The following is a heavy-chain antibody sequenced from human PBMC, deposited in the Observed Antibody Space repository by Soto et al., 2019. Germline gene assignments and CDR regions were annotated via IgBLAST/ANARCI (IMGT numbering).Heavy chain of an antibody. CDR3: AKDLGLGSGSYLDYYYGMDV. V-gene: IGHV3-43*01. Sequence: GGSLRLSCAASGFTFDDYTMHWVRQAPGKGLEWVSLISWDGGSTYYADSVKGRFTISRDNSKNSLYLQMNSLRTEDTALYYCAKDLGLGSGSYLDYYYGMDVWGQGTTVTVSS. CDR1: GFTFDDYT. CDR2: ISWDGGST. D-gene: IGHD1-26*01. J-gene: IGHJ6*02.